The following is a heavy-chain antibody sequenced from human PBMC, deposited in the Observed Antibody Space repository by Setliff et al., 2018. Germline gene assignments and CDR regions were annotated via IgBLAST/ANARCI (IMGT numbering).Heavy chain of an antibody. J-gene: IGHJ1*01. V-gene: IGHV1-69*08. CDR2: IIPNLSST. Sequence: SVKVSCKASGGTLSDYSISWVRQAPGQGLEWMGRIIPNLSSTSLAQKFQGRVKLTADKSTSTASMELFSLRSEDTAVYYCARGTEFLHWGQGTLVTVSS. CDR3: ARGTEFLH. CDR1: GGTLSDYS.